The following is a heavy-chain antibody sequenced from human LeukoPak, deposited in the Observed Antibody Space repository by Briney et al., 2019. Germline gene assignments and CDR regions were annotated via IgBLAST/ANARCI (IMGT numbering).Heavy chain of an antibody. V-gene: IGHV1-69*05. CDR3: ARGVAGTVDYFGY. Sequence: ASVKVSCKASGGTFSSYAISWVRQAPGQGLEWMGGIIPIFGTANYAQKFQGRVTITTDESTSTAYMELSSLRSEDTAVYYCARGVAGTVDYFGYWGQGTLVTVSS. D-gene: IGHD6-19*01. CDR1: GGTFSSYA. J-gene: IGHJ4*02. CDR2: IIPIFGTA.